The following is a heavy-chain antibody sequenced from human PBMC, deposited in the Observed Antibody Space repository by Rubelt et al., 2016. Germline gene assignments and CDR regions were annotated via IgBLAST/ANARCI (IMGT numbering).Heavy chain of an antibody. CDR1: GFTFSSYE. J-gene: IGHJ6*02. CDR2: ISSSGSTI. D-gene: IGHD2-2*02. Sequence: EVQLVESGGGLVQPGGSLRLSCAASGFTFSSYEMNWVRQAPGKGLEWVSYISSSGSTIYYADAVKGRFTISRDNAKNTLYLQMNSLRAEDTAVYYCARVERIPAAIRPYYYGMDVWGQGTTVTVSS. CDR3: ARVERIPAAIRPYYYGMDV. V-gene: IGHV3-48*03.